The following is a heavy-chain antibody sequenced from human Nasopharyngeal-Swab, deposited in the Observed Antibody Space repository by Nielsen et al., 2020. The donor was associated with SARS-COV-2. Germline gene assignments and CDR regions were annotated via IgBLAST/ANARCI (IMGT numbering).Heavy chain of an antibody. D-gene: IGHD3-3*01. J-gene: IGHJ3*02. CDR3: ASEGSEVFGVVIYAFDI. CDR2: VVPEDGEP. Sequence: ASVKVSCKVSGYTLTVLPIHWVRQAPGKGLERMGTVVPEDGEPIYAQNFQGRVTMTEDTSTYTAYLELSSLRSEDTAVYYCASEGSEVFGVVIYAFDIWGPGTLVTVSS. V-gene: IGHV1-24*01. CDR1: GYTLTVLP.